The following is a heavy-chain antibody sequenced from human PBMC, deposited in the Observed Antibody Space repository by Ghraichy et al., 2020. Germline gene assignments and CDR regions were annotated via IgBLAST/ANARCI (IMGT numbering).Heavy chain of an antibody. CDR2: MNPNSGNT. J-gene: IGHJ6*02. CDR1: GYTFTSYD. D-gene: IGHD2-2*02. CDR3: ARGRGGVVVPAAILCRRCGMDV. V-gene: IGHV1-8*01. Sequence: ASVKVSCKASGYTFTSYDINWVRQATGQGLEWMGWMNPNSGNTGYAQKFQGRVTMTRNTSISTAYMELSSLRSEDTAVYYCARGRGGVVVPAAILCRRCGMDVWGQGTTVTVSS.